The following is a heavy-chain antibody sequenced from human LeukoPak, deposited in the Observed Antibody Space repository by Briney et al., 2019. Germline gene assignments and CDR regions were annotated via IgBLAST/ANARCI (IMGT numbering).Heavy chain of an antibody. D-gene: IGHD2-2*01. CDR2: INPNSGDT. Sequence: ASVKVSCKASGYTFTGSYIHWVRQAPGQGLEWMGWINPNSGDTNYAQKFQGRVTLTRDTSISTAYMELSRLRSDDTAVYYCARLVGYCSSITCFDYWGQGTLVTVSS. J-gene: IGHJ4*02. CDR3: ARLVGYCSSITCFDY. V-gene: IGHV1-2*02. CDR1: GYTFTGSY.